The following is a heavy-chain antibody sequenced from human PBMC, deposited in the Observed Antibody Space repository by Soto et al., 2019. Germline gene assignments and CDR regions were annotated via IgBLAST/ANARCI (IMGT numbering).Heavy chain of an antibody. V-gene: IGHV3-73*02. CDR3: TTDLYCSGGSCSEAGDALDV. D-gene: IGHD2-15*01. Sequence: EVQLVESGGGLVQPGESLKLSCAASGFTFSGSALHWVRQASGKGLEWVGRIRSKANSYTTAYAASVKGRFIISRDDSENTAYLQMNSLETEDTAVYYCTTDLYCSGGSCSEAGDALDVWGQGTMVTVSS. J-gene: IGHJ3*01. CDR1: GFTFSGSA. CDR2: IRSKANSYTT.